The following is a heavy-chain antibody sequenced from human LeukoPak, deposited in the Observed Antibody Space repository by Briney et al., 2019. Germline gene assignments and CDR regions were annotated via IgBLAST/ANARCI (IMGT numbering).Heavy chain of an antibody. CDR2: ISSSSSYI. Sequence: TGGSLRLPCAASGFTFSSYSMNWVRQAPGKGLEWVSSISSSSSYIYYADSVKGRFTISRDNAKNSLYLQMNSLRAEDTAVYYCARRLYGSGKFDYWGQGTLVTVSS. CDR1: GFTFSSYS. J-gene: IGHJ4*02. D-gene: IGHD3-10*01. CDR3: ARRLYGSGKFDY. V-gene: IGHV3-21*01.